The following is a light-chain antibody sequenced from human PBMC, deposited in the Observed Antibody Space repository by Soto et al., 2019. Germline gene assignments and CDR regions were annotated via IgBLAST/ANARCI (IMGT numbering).Light chain of an antibody. CDR1: QGISSY. CDR2: AAS. Sequence: IQLTQSPSSLSASVGDIVTITCRASQGISSYLAWYQQKPGRAPKLLIYAASTLQSGVPSRFSGSGSGTDFTLTISSLQSEDFATYYCQQLNSYPITFGQGTRLEI. V-gene: IGKV1-9*01. CDR3: QQLNSYPIT. J-gene: IGKJ5*01.